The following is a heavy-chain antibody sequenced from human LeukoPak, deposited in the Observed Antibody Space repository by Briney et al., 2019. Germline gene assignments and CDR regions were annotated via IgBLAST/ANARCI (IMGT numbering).Heavy chain of an antibody. Sequence: PSETLSLTCTVSGGSISSGSYYWSWIRQPAGKGLEWIGRIYTSGSTNYNPPLKSRVTISVDTSKNQFSLKLSSVTAADTAVYYCARVTTGGYYNCWGQGTLVTVPS. D-gene: IGHD3-22*01. CDR2: IYTSGST. CDR3: ARVTTGGYYNC. V-gene: IGHV4-61*02. J-gene: IGHJ4*02. CDR1: GGSISSGSYY.